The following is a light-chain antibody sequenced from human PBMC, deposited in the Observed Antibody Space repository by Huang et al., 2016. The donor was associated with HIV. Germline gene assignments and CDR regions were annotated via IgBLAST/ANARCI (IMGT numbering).Light chain of an antibody. CDR2: SAS. V-gene: IGKV1-39*01. Sequence: IQMTQSPTSLSASVGDRVSIVCRASQSITTYLNGYHQKPGKAPKLLISSASTLHSGVPSRFSGSGSGTEFTLTIRGLQLDDFATYYCQQSYSALSSFGPGTRLAIK. CDR1: QSITTY. CDR3: QQSYSALSS. J-gene: IGKJ5*01.